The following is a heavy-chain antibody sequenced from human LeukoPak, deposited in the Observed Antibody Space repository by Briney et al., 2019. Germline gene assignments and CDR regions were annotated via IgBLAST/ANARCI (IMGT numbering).Heavy chain of an antibody. CDR1: GGSISSSSYY. CDR2: IYYSGST. V-gene: IGHV4-39*01. CDR3: ARQNRLRDMIEQWPD. J-gene: IGHJ4*02. D-gene: IGHD6-19*01. Sequence: SETLSLTCTVSGGSISSSSYYWGWIRQPPGKGLEWIGSIYYSGSTYYNPSLKSRVTISVDTSKNQFSLKLSSVTAADTAVYYCARQNRLRDMIEQWPDWGQGTLVTVSS.